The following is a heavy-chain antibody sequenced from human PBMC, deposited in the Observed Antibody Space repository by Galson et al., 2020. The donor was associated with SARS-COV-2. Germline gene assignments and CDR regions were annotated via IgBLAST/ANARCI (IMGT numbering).Heavy chain of an antibody. CDR2: IWYDGSNK. J-gene: IGHJ6*03. V-gene: IGHV3-33*06. CDR1: GFTFSSYG. CDR3: AKDPGALWCGEDFYMDV. D-gene: IGHD3-10*01. Sequence: GGSLRLSCAASGFTFSSYGMHWVRQAPGKGLEWVAVIWYDGSNKYYADSVKGRFTISRDNSKNTLYLQMNSLRAEDTAVYYCAKDPGALWCGEDFYMDVWGKGTTVTVSS.